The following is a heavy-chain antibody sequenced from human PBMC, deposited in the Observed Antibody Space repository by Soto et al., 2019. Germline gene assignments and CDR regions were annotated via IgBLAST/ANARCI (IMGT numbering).Heavy chain of an antibody. Sequence: EVQLVESGGGLVQPGESLRLSCAASGFTFSGSWMNWVRQAPGKGLVWVSRINHDGSSTRYADSVKGRFTISRDNAKNTLYLQMNSLRAEDTAVYYCVRDSSGFSWGQGTLVTVSS. CDR1: GFTFSGSW. CDR2: INHDGSST. D-gene: IGHD6-19*01. V-gene: IGHV3-74*01. CDR3: VRDSSGFS. J-gene: IGHJ4*02.